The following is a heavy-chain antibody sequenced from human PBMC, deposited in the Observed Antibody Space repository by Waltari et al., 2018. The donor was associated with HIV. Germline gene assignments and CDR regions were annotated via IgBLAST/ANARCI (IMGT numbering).Heavy chain of an antibody. J-gene: IGHJ6*02. Sequence: QVHLVESGGAVVQSGKSLRLSCAASGFNFSNYPMPWVRQGQGKGLEWLSVIWADGSHESYADFAKGRFTISRDDSDNTLFLYLSGLRADDTAVYYCARDQHSATNYYGLDVWGQGTTVTVS. CDR1: GFNFSNYP. V-gene: IGHV3-33*02. CDR2: IWADGSHE. D-gene: IGHD3-10*01. CDR3: ARDQHSATNYYGLDV.